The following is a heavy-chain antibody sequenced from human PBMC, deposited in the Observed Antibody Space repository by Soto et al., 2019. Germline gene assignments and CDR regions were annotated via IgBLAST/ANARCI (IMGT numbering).Heavy chain of an antibody. CDR3: AKGRGGAGSLTPRVDF. V-gene: IGHV3-23*01. CDR1: GFTFNNYA. Sequence: EVQLLESGGGLVQPGGSLRLSCAASGFTFNNYAMPWVRQAPGTGLEWVSAISGGGDTTSYADSVKGRFTVTRDGSKNTLYLQMSSLRAEDTALYSCAKGRGGAGSLTPRVDFWGQGTLVTVSS. D-gene: IGHD3-10*01. J-gene: IGHJ4*02. CDR2: ISGGGDTT.